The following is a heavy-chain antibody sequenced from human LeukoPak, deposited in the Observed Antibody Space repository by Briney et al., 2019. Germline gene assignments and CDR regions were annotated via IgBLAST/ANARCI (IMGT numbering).Heavy chain of an antibody. V-gene: IGHV4-38-2*01. CDR1: GYSISSGYY. Sequence: SETLSLTCAVSGYSISSGYYWGWIRQPPGKGLEWIGSIYHSGSTYYNPSLKSRVTISVDTSKNQFSLKLSSVTAADTAVYSCASGSYYFDYWGQGTLVTVSS. D-gene: IGHD1-26*01. CDR3: ASGSYYFDY. J-gene: IGHJ4*02. CDR2: IYHSGST.